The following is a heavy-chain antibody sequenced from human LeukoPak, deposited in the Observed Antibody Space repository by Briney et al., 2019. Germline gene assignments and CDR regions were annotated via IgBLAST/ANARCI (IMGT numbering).Heavy chain of an antibody. CDR2: ISSSSSYM. CDR1: GFTFSSYS. V-gene: IGHV3-21*01. J-gene: IGHJ4*02. CDR3: ATTDLPYSSGWSFDY. D-gene: IGHD6-19*01. Sequence: AGGSLRLSCAASGFTFSSYSMNWVRQAPGKGLEWVSSISSSSSYMYYADSVKGRFTISRDNAKNSLYLQMNSLRAEDTAVYYCATTDLPYSSGWSFDYWGQGTLVTVSS.